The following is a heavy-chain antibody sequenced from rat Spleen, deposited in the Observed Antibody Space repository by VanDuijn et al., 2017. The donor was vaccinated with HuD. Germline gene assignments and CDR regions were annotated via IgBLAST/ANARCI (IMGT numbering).Heavy chain of an antibody. V-gene: IGHV5-29*01. J-gene: IGHJ2*01. CDR2: ISYDGSTT. CDR3: SREGLYGNFFDY. Sequence: EVRLVESDGGLVQPGGSLKLSCAASGFTFSDYYMAWVRQAPTKGLEWVATISYDGSTTYYRDSVKGRFTISRDNAKSTLYLQMDSLRSEDTATYYCSREGLYGNFFDYCGQGVMVIVSS. CDR1: GFTFSDYY. D-gene: IGHD1-11*01.